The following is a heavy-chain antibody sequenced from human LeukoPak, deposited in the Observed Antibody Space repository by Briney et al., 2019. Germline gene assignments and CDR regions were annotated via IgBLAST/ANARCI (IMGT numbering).Heavy chain of an antibody. CDR3: ARGPTGTEYYFDY. V-gene: IGHV1-69*04. D-gene: IGHD1-1*01. CDR1: GGTFTNYA. CDR2: IIPILGIA. J-gene: IGHJ4*02. Sequence: SVKVSCKASGGTFTNYAINWVRQAPGQGLEWMGRIIPILGIANYAQKFQGRVTITADKSTSTAYMELSSLRSEDTAVYYCARGPTGTEYYFDYWGQGTLVTVSS.